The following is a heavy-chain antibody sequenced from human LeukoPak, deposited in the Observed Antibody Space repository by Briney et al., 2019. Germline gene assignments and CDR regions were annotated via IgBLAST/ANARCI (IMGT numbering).Heavy chain of an antibody. CDR1: GFTFSTYW. V-gene: IGHV3-74*01. D-gene: IGHD4-23*01. CDR3: VRDDRWAFDH. J-gene: IGHJ4*02. CDR2: INTDGSR. Sequence: QAGGSLRLSCAASGFTFSTYWMHWVRQAPGKGLVWVSRINTDGSRTDSVEGRFTISRDNAGNSLFLQMNSLRVEDTAVYYCVRDDRWAFDHWGQGALVTVSS.